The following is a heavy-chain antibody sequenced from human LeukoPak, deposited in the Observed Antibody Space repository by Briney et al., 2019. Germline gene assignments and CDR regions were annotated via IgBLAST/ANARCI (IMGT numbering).Heavy chain of an antibody. CDR1: GFTVSSNY. D-gene: IGHD4-17*01. Sequence: PGGSLRLSCAASGFTVSSNYISWVRQAPGKGLEWVSVIYSGGSTYYADSVKGRFTISRDNSKNTLYLQMNSLRAEDTAVYYCAGTDYGDYGSTFDYWGQGTLVTVSS. V-gene: IGHV3-66*01. J-gene: IGHJ4*02. CDR2: IYSGGST. CDR3: AGTDYGDYGSTFDY.